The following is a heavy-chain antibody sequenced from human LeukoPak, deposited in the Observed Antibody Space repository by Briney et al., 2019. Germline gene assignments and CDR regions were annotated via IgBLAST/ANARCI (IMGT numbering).Heavy chain of an antibody. CDR3: TVVNYGSGSYPLGS. CDR1: GFTFSTYA. CDR2: IKNKPDGGTS. V-gene: IGHV3-15*01. D-gene: IGHD3-10*01. Sequence: GGSLRLSCAASGFTFSTYAMIWVRQAPGKGLELVARIKNKPDGGTSDYTAPVKGRFTISRDDSKSTLYLQMNSLKTEDTAVYYCTVVNYGSGSYPLGSWGQGTLVTVSS. J-gene: IGHJ5*02.